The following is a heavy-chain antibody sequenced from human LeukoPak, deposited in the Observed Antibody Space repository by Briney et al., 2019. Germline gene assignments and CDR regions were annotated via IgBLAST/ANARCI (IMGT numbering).Heavy chain of an antibody. J-gene: IGHJ4*02. CDR2: IYYSGST. CDR3: ARLDGSGSYRVSKFYIDY. D-gene: IGHD3-10*01. V-gene: IGHV4-39*01. CDR1: GGSISSSSYY. Sequence: SETLSLTCTVSGGSISSSSYYWGWIRQPPGKGLEWIGSIYYSGSTYYNPSLKSRVTISVDTSKNQFSLKLSSVTAADTAVYYCARLDGSGSYRVSKFYIDYWGQGTLVTASS.